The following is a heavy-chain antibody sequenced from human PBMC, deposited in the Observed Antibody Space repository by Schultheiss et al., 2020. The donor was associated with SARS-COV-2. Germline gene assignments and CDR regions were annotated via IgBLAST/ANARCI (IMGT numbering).Heavy chain of an antibody. D-gene: IGHD2-15*01. V-gene: IGHV3-33*08. Sequence: GGSLRLSCAASGFTFSSYEMNWVRQAPGKGLEWVAVIWYDTNVKYYADSVKGRFTISRDNAKNSLYLQMNSLRSDDTAVYYCARDAVVEGTIFEHWGQGTLVTVSS. CDR1: GFTFSSYE. J-gene: IGHJ4*02. CDR2: IWYDTNVK. CDR3: ARDAVVEGTIFEH.